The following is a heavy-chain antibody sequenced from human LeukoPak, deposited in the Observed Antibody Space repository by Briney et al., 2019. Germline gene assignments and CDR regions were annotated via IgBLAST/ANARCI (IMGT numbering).Heavy chain of an antibody. J-gene: IGHJ6*03. Sequence: ASVKVSCKASGYTFTSYDINWVRQATGQGLEWMGWMNPNSGNTGYAQKFQGRVTMTRNTSISTAYMELSSLRSEDTAVYYCARGSIAAAGSLYYYYMDVWGKGTTVTISS. CDR1: GYTFTSYD. D-gene: IGHD6-13*01. CDR2: MNPNSGNT. CDR3: ARGSIAAAGSLYYYYMDV. V-gene: IGHV1-8*01.